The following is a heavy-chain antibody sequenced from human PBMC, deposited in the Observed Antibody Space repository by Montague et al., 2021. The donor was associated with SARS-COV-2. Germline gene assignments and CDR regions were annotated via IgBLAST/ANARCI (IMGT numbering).Heavy chain of an antibody. Sequence: SLRLSFSASGFPFSNYEMHWVRQAPGKGLEWLSYISTSGSLIYYADSVKGRSTISRDNAKNALYLQLDSLTAADTAVYYCARDGDSSYYDSLTGFYQYFEYWGQGTLVTVSS. CDR1: GFPFSNYE. J-gene: IGHJ4*02. CDR2: ISTSGSLI. D-gene: IGHD3-9*01. V-gene: IGHV3-48*03. CDR3: ARDGDSSYYDSLTGFYQYFEY.